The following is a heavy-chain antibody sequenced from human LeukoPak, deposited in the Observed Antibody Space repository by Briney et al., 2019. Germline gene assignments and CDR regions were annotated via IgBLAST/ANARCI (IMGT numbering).Heavy chain of an antibody. CDR1: GFTFSSYS. J-gene: IGHJ4*02. CDR3: ARGSVAGLGDY. CDR2: ISSGSSTI. V-gene: IGHV3-48*04. Sequence: GRSLRLSCAASGFTFSSYSMNWVRQAPGKGLEWVSYISSGSSTIYYADSVKGRFTISRDNAKNSLYLQMNSLRAEDTAVYYCARGSVAGLGDYWGQGTLVTVSS. D-gene: IGHD6-19*01.